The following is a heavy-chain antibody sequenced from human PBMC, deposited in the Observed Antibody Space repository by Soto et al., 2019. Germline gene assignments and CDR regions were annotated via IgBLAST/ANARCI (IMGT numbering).Heavy chain of an antibody. Sequence: SETLSLTCTVSGGSISSGDYYWSWIRQPPGKGLEWIGYIYYSGSTNYNPSLKSRVTISVDTSKNQFSLKLSSVTAADTAVYYCATADEGNWFDPWGQGTLVTVSS. CDR2: IYYSGST. CDR1: GGSISSGDYY. CDR3: ATADEGNWFDP. V-gene: IGHV4-61*08. J-gene: IGHJ5*02.